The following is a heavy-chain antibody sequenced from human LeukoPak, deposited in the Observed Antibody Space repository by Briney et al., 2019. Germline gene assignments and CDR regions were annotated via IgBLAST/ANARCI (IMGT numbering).Heavy chain of an antibody. CDR1: GYTFTSYY. Sequence: ASVKVSCKASGYTFTSYYMHWVRQAPGQGLEWMGIINPSGGSTSYAQKFQGRVTMTRDTSTSTVYMELSSLRSEDTAVYYCARDQVVCGKELYYYYGMDVWGQGTTVTVSS. V-gene: IGHV1-46*01. D-gene: IGHD1-7*01. J-gene: IGHJ6*02. CDR2: INPSGGST. CDR3: ARDQVVCGKELYYYYGMDV.